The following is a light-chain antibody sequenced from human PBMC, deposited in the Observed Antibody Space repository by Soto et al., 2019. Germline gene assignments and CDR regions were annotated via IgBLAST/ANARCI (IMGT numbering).Light chain of an antibody. J-gene: IGKJ3*01. V-gene: IGKV3-20*01. Sequence: EIVLTQSPGTLSWSPGERATLSCRASQSVSGSYLAWYQQKPGQAPRLLIYSASSRATGIPDRFGGSGSGTDFTLTISRLEPEDFAVYYCQQYGGSPTFGPGTKVDIK. CDR1: QSVSGSY. CDR3: QQYGGSPT. CDR2: SAS.